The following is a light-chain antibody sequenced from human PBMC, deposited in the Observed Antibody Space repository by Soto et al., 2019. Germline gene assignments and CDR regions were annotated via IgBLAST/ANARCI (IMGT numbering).Light chain of an antibody. J-gene: IGKJ5*01. Sequence: DIQMTQSPSSLSASAGDRVTITCRASQTISSWLAWYQQKPGKAPNLLIYDASRLQSGVPSRFSGSGGGTDFTPTISSVQPEDFATYFCQQSYMDPITFGQGTRLEIK. V-gene: IGKV1-39*01. CDR3: QQSYMDPIT. CDR1: QTISSW. CDR2: DAS.